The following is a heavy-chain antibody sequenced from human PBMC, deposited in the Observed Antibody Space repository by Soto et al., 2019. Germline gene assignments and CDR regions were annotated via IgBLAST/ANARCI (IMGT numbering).Heavy chain of an antibody. V-gene: IGHV3-33*01. CDR1: GFTFSTYG. J-gene: IGHJ3*02. CDR3: ARLYCSASSCYSVGGFDI. D-gene: IGHD2-15*01. Sequence: QVQLVESGGGVVQPGRSLRLSCAASGFTFSTYGEHWVRQAPGKGLEWVALVWFDGSDKYSSDSVKGRFTISRDNSKNTLYLQMNSLRAEDTAVYYCARLYCSASSCYSVGGFDIWGQGTMVTVSS. CDR2: VWFDGSDK.